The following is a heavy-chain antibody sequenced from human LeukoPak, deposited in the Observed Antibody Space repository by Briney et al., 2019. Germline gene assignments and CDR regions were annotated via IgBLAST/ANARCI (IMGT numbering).Heavy chain of an antibody. CDR3: AREGYPYGYVFD. Sequence: SETLSLTRTVSGGSISSSYWSWIRQPPGKGREWIGYIFYSGGTNYNPSLKSRVTISVDTSQQRFSLNLSSVTAAEKAVYYCAREGYPYGYVFDWGQGTLVTVSS. V-gene: IGHV4-59*01. CDR2: IFYSGGT. CDR1: GGSISSSY. J-gene: IGHJ4*02. D-gene: IGHD5-18*01.